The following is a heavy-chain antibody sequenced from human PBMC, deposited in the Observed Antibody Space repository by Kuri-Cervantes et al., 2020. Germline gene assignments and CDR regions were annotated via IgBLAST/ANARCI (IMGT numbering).Heavy chain of an antibody. Sequence: ASVKVSCKASGYTFTSYYMHWVRQAPGQGLGWMGIINPSVGSTSYAQKFQGRVTMTRDTSTSTVYMELSSLRSEDTAVYYCARQAIAVGYGMDVWGQGTTVTVSS. CDR1: GYTFTSYY. J-gene: IGHJ6*02. D-gene: IGHD6-19*01. V-gene: IGHV1-46*01. CDR2: INPSVGST. CDR3: ARQAIAVGYGMDV.